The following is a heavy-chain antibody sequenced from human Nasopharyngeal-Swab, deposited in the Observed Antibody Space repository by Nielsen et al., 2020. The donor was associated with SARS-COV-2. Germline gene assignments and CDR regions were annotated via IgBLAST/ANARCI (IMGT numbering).Heavy chain of an antibody. CDR2: ISGSGGST. Sequence: GESLKISCAASGFTFSSYAMSWVRQAPGKGLEWVSAISGSGGSTYYADSVKGRFTISRDNSKNTLYLQMNSLRAEDTAVYYCAKGVGGSPYYYYGMDVWGQGTTVTVSS. V-gene: IGHV3-23*01. J-gene: IGHJ6*02. CDR1: GFTFSSYA. CDR3: AKGVGGSPYYYYGMDV. D-gene: IGHD3-3*01.